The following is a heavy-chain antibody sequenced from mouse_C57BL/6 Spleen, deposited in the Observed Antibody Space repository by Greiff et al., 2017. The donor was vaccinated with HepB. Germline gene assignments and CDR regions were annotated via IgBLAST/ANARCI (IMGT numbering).Heavy chain of an antibody. CDR3: ARSDDYYGSRVYAMDY. CDR1: GYTFTSYW. D-gene: IGHD1-1*01. CDR2: IDPSDSYT. J-gene: IGHJ4*01. V-gene: IGHV1-50*01. Sequence: QVQLQQSGAELVKPGASVKLSCKASGYTFTSYWMQWVKQRPGQGLEWIGEIDPSDSYTNYNQKFKGKATLTVDTSSSTAYMQLSSLTSEDSAVYYCARSDDYYGSRVYAMDYWGQGTSVTVSS.